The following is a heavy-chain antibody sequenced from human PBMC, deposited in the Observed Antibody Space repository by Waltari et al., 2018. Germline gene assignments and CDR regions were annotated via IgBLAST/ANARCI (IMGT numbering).Heavy chain of an antibody. J-gene: IGHJ4*02. V-gene: IGHV4-4*02. Sequence: QLQLQESGPGLVRPSGTLSPICAVSGDPRGSTDCWSWVRQSPGTGLEWIGQVRGDGRTNYNPSFASRVIISLDTSTHHFALEVTSATAADTALYYCARDRGRGLYLDTWGQGILVTVAP. D-gene: IGHD2-15*01. CDR3: ARDRGRGLYLDT. CDR2: VRGDGRT. CDR1: GDPRGSTDC.